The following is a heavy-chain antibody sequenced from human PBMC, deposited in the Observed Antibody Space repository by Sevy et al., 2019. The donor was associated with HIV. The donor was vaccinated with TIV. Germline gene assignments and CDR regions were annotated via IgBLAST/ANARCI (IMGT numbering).Heavy chain of an antibody. V-gene: IGHV3-49*04. J-gene: IGHJ4*02. CDR3: TRRSGPQSIFDY. CDR1: GFIFGDYG. D-gene: IGHD6-25*01. Sequence: GGSLRLSCTASGFIFGDYGMSWVRQAPGKGLEWIAFFKSKIHGGTTENAASVKGRFTISRDDSKNIVYVQMSNLKAGDTAVYYCTRRSGPQSIFDYWGQGTLVTVSS. CDR2: FKSKIHGGTT.